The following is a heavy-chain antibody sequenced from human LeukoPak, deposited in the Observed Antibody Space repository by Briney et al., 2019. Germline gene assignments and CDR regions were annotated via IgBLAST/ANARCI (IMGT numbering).Heavy chain of an antibody. D-gene: IGHD3-3*01. Sequence: GGSLRLSCAASGFTFSVYYMSWIRQAPGKGLEWVSYISSSGSTIYYADSVKGRFTISRDNAKNSLYLQMNSLRAEDTAVYYCARDPTVDFWSGLKGVDYWGQGTLVTVSS. CDR3: ARDPTVDFWSGLKGVDY. CDR1: GFTFSVYY. V-gene: IGHV3-11*04. J-gene: IGHJ4*02. CDR2: ISSSGSTI.